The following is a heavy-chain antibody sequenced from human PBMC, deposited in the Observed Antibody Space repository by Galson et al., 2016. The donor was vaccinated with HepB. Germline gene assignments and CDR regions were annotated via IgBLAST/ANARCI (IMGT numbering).Heavy chain of an antibody. CDR1: GGIFRGYP. J-gene: IGHJ4*02. CDR2: IIPIFLTS. D-gene: IGHD3-22*01. V-gene: IGHV1-69*13. CDR3: AGRSNGYYYFEY. Sequence: SVKVSCKASGGIFRGYPINWVRHAPGQGLEWLGGIIPIFLTSNYAQKFQGRVTITADESTSTAYMELSSLRSEDTAIYYCAGRSNGYYYFEYWGQGTVVTVSS.